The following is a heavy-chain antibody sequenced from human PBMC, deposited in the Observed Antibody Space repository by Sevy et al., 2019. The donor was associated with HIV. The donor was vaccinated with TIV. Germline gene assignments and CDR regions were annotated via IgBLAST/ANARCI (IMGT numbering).Heavy chain of an antibody. CDR2: IRSKGNSYAT. CDR1: GFTFSGSA. V-gene: IGHV3-73*01. Sequence: GGPLRLSCAASGFTFSGSAMHWVRQASGKGLEWVGRIRSKGNSYATAYAASVKGRFTISRDDSKNTAYLQMNSLKTEDTAVYYCTSLSVDTAMGFDYWGQGTLVTVSS. J-gene: IGHJ4*02. D-gene: IGHD5-18*01. CDR3: TSLSVDTAMGFDY.